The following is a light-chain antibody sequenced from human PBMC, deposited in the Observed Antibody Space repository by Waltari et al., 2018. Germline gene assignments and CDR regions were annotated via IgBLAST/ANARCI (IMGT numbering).Light chain of an antibody. CDR2: KDN. CDR3: YSAADNNLGV. CDR1: VLAKKY. V-gene: IGLV3-27*01. J-gene: IGLJ3*02. Sequence: SYELTQPSSVSVSPGQTATITCSGDVLAKKYSRWFQQKPGQAPVLVIYKDNERPSGIPERFPGSSSGTTVTLTISGAQVEDEADYYCYSAADNNLGVFGGGTKLTVL.